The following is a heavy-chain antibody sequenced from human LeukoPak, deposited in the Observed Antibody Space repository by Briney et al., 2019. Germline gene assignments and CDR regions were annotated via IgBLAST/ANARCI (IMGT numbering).Heavy chain of an antibody. V-gene: IGHV4-30-2*01. CDR1: GGSISSDDYS. CDR3: ARDKSADV. CDR2: IYHRGTT. J-gene: IGHJ6*02. Sequence: SETLSLTCAVSGGSISSDDYSWSWIRQPPGKGLEWIGYIYHRGTTYYNPSLKSRVTISLARSQTQFSLKLSSVTAADTAVYYCARDKSADVWGQGTTVTVSS.